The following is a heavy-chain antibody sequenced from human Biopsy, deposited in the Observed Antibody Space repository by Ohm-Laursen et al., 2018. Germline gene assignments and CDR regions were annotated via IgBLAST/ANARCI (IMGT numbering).Heavy chain of an antibody. J-gene: IGHJ1*01. Sequence: SDTLSLTCTVSGGSFTGHYWTWIRHPPGQGLEWMGHITHTGYTSYKSSLKSRVTISLDTSRKHFSLRLTSLAAADTAVYYCARGSNEYGGLYFPHWGQGTLVTVSS. CDR2: ITHTGYT. V-gene: IGHV4-59*11. CDR3: ARGSNEYGGLYFPH. CDR1: GGSFTGHY. D-gene: IGHD4-23*01.